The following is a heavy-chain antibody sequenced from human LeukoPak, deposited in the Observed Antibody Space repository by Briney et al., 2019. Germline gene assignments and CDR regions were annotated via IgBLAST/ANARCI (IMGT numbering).Heavy chain of an antibody. CDR2: IYYSGST. D-gene: IGHD1-26*01. CDR3: ARRPMGPTFYYYYYMDV. Sequence: PSETLSLTCTVSGGSISSYYWSWIRQPPGKGLEWIGYIYYSGSTNYNPSLKSRVTISVDTSKNQFSLKLSSVTAADTAVYYCARRPMGPTFYYYYYMDVWGKGTTVTVSS. CDR1: GGSISSYY. V-gene: IGHV4-59*12. J-gene: IGHJ6*03.